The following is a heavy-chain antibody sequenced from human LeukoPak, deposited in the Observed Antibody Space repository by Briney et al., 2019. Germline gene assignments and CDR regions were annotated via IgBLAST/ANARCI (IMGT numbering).Heavy chain of an antibody. CDR1: GGSISNSGYY. J-gene: IGHJ4*02. Sequence: KPSETLSLTCTVSGGSISNSGYYWGWIRQPPGKGLEWIGSIYYSGDTYYNPSLKSRVTISVDTSKNQFSLKLSSVTAADTTVYHCARAYNRATFDYWGQGTLVTVSS. CDR2: IYYSGDT. D-gene: IGHD1-14*01. V-gene: IGHV4-39*01. CDR3: ARAYNRATFDY.